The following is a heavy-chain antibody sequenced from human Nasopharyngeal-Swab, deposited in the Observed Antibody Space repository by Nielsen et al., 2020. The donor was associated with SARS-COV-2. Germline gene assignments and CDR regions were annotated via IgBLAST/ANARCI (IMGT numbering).Heavy chain of an antibody. J-gene: IGHJ6*03. CDR1: GFTFSSYS. D-gene: IGHD3-3*01. CDR3: ASLRYYDFWGGYYPKDYYYYMDV. V-gene: IGHV3-21*01. Sequence: GESLKISCAASGFTFSSYSMNWVRQAPGKGLEWVSSISSSSSYIYYADSVKGRFTISRDNAKNSLYLQMNSLRAEDTAVYYCASLRYYDFWGGYYPKDYYYYMDVWGKGTTVTVSS. CDR2: ISSSSSYI.